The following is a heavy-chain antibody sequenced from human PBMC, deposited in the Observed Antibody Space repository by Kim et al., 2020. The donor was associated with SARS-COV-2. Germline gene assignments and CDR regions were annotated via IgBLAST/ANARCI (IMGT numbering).Heavy chain of an antibody. D-gene: IGHD3-22*01. Sequence: GGSLRLSCAASGFTFDDYTMHWVRQAPGKGLEWVSLISWDGGSTYYADSVKGRFTISRDNSKNSLYLQMNSLRTEDTALYYCAKDGGQVHLNYSMIVVVITRRLGWFDHWGQGTLVTVSS. CDR1: GFTFDDYT. CDR2: ISWDGGST. J-gene: IGHJ5*02. V-gene: IGHV3-43*01. CDR3: AKDGGQVHLNYSMIVVVITRRLGWFDH.